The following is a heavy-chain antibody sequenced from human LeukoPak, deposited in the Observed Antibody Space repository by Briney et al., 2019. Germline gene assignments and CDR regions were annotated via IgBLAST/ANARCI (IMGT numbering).Heavy chain of an antibody. CDR1: GFTFSSYS. CDR3: ARGVRGYCSSTSCQPYDAFDI. CDR2: ISSSSSYI. D-gene: IGHD2-2*01. V-gene: IGHV3-21*01. J-gene: IGHJ3*02. Sequence: GGSLRLSCAASGFTFSSYSMNWVRQALGKGLEWVSSISSSSSYIYYADSVKGRFTISRDNAKNSLYLQMNSLRAEDTAGYYCARGVRGYCSSTSCQPYDAFDIWGQGTMVTVSS.